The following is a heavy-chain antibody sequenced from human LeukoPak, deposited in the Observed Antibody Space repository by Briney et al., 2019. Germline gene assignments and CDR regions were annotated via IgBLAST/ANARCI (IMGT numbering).Heavy chain of an antibody. D-gene: IGHD1-26*01. CDR2: IYTSGST. Sequence: PSETLSLTCTVSRGSISSYYWSWIRQPPGKGLEWIGYIYTSGSTNYNPSLKSRVTISVDTSKNQFSLKLSSVTAADTAVYYCARAPLVGATWYFDYWGQGTLVTVSS. CDR3: ARAPLVGATWYFDY. V-gene: IGHV4-4*09. CDR1: RGSISSYY. J-gene: IGHJ4*02.